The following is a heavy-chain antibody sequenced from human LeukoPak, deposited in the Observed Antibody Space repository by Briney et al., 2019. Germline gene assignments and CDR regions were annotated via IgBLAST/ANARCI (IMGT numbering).Heavy chain of an antibody. CDR1: GFTFSSYA. CDR2: ISYDGSNK. J-gene: IGHJ6*02. D-gene: IGHD4-23*01. CDR3: ARASYGGNHPLYYYYYGMDV. V-gene: IGHV3-30*01. Sequence: PGRSLRLSCAASGFTFSSYAMHWVRQAPGKGLEWVAVISYDGSNKYYADSVKGRFTISRHNSKNTLYLQMNSLRAEDTAVYYCARASYGGNHPLYYYYYGMDVWGQGTTVTVSS.